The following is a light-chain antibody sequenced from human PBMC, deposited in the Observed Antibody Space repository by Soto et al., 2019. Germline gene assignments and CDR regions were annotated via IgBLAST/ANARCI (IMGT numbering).Light chain of an antibody. CDR3: QQYYNYPLT. J-gene: IGKJ4*02. CDR2: QAS. V-gene: IGKV1-5*03. CDR1: QTISTR. Sequence: DIQMAQYPSTLSENVGDRVSITCRASQTISTRLAWYQQKPGKAPNLLIYQASTLETGVPSRFSGSGSGTEFTLTIICLQPDDFATYYCQQYYNYPLTVGGGTKVEI.